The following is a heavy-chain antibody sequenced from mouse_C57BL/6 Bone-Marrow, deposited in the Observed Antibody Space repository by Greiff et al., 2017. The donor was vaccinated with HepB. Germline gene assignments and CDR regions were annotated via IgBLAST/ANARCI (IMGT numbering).Heavy chain of an antibody. CDR1: GFNIKDDY. V-gene: IGHV14-4*01. J-gene: IGHJ4*01. CDR3: TTGYLDY. Sequence: VQLQQSGAELVRPGASVKLSCTASGFNIKDDYMHWVKQRPEQGLEWIGWIDPENGDTEYASKFQGKATITADPSSNTAYLQLSSLTSEDTAVYYCTTGYLDYWGQGTSVTVSS. D-gene: IGHD2-3*01. CDR2: IDPENGDT.